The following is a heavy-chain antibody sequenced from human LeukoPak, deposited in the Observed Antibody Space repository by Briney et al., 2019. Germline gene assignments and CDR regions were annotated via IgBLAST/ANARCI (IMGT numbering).Heavy chain of an antibody. CDR1: GGSFSSYA. D-gene: IGHD3-10*01. Sequence: GASVNVSCTASGGSFSSYAISWVRQAPRQGLEWIGGIIPLFGTANYAQKFLGRVIIPADESTSTTHMYLRSLKSEDTAVYYCAREWPGYGSGSYFYYWGQGTLVTVSS. CDR2: IIPLFGTA. J-gene: IGHJ4*02. V-gene: IGHV1-69*13. CDR3: AREWPGYGSGSYFYY.